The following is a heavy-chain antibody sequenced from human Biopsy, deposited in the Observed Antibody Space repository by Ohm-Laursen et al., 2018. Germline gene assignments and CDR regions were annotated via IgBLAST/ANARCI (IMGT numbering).Heavy chain of an antibody. CDR3: ARGPHSGSHSCFDY. V-gene: IGHV1-69*13. J-gene: IGHJ4*02. CDR1: AGTFINYA. CDR2: IIPMFGTA. D-gene: IGHD1-26*01. Sequence: ASVTVSCKASAGTFINYAISWVRQPPGQGLEWMGGIIPMFGTANYAQMFQGRVTISADESTSTSYMELSSLTTEDTAIYYCARGPHSGSHSCFDYWGRGTLVTVSS.